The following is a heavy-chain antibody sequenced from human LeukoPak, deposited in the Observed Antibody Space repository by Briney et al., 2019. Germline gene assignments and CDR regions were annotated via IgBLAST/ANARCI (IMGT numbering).Heavy chain of an antibody. Sequence: PGGSLRLSCAASGFTFSSYGMHWVRQAPGKGLEWVAFIRYDGSNKYYADSVKGRFTISRDNSKNTLYLQMNSLRAEDTAVYYCAKNKMYQLPLDYWGQGTLVAVSS. V-gene: IGHV3-30*02. J-gene: IGHJ4*02. CDR3: AKNKMYQLPLDY. CDR1: GFTFSSYG. CDR2: IRYDGSNK. D-gene: IGHD2-2*01.